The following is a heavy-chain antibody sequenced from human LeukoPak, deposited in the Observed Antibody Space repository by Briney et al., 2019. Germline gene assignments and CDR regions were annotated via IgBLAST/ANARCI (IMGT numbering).Heavy chain of an antibody. D-gene: IGHD6-19*01. J-gene: IGHJ3*02. Sequence: GGSLRLSCAASGFTFDDYAMHWVRQAPGKGLEWVSLISWDGGSTYYADSVKGRFTISRDNSKNSLYLQMNSLRTEGTALYYGAKEGSRGWFHDAFDIWGQGTMVTVSS. CDR3: AKEGSRGWFHDAFDI. CDR1: GFTFDDYA. CDR2: ISWDGGST. V-gene: IGHV3-43*02.